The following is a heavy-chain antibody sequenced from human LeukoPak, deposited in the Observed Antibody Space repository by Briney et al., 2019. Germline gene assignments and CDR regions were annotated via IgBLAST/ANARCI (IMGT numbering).Heavy chain of an antibody. J-gene: IGHJ4*02. CDR1: GYSISRGYY. D-gene: IGHD3-3*01. CDR3: AKDPNPLYDLWSGYK. CDR2: ISHSGST. Sequence: PSETLSLTCTVSGYSISRGYYWGWIRQPPGKGLEWIGTISHSGSTYYNPSLKSRVIISLDTSKNQFSLTLSSVTAADTAVYYCAKDPNPLYDLWSGYKWGQGTLVTVSS. V-gene: IGHV4-38-2*02.